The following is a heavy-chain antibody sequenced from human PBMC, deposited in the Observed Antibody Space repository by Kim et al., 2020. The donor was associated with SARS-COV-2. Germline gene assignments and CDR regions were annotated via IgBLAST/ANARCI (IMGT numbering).Heavy chain of an antibody. J-gene: IGHJ5*02. CDR1: GFTFRNYD. CDR2: INDRGST. V-gene: IGHV3-23*01. CDR3: ARGSGWLLS. D-gene: IGHD6-19*01. Sequence: GGSLRLSCVTSGFTFRNYDMNWVRQTPGKGLEWVSTINDRGSTYYPASVRGRFTISRDNSKNTVNLQMNSLRVEDTAIYFCARGSGWLLSWGQGTLVTVS.